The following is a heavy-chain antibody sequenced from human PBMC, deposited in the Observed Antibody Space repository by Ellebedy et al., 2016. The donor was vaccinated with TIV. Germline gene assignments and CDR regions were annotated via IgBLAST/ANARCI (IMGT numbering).Heavy chain of an antibody. Sequence: GESLKISCAASGFTFSNYAISWVRQAPGKGLEWVSGISGSGGSTYYLDSVKGRFTISRDNSTNTLYLQMNSLRAEDTALYYCARESGYSGYDVSLPDYWGQGTLVTVSS. D-gene: IGHD5-12*01. CDR1: GFTFSNYA. J-gene: IGHJ4*02. CDR3: ARESGYSGYDVSLPDY. V-gene: IGHV3-23*01. CDR2: ISGSGGST.